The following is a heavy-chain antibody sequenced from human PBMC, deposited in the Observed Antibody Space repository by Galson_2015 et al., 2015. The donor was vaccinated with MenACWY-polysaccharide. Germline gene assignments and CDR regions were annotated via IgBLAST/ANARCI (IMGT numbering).Heavy chain of an antibody. D-gene: IGHD3-16*01. Sequence: SLRLSCAASGFTFTSYAMSWVRQAPGKGLEWVSEIRSSGTNTYYADSVKGRFTISRDNSKNTLYLQMNSLRAEDTAVYYCAKDSAGVGGVAEGFDLWGQGTMVTVSS. J-gene: IGHJ5*02. CDR1: GFTFTSYA. V-gene: IGHV3-23*01. CDR2: IRSSGTNT. CDR3: AKDSAGVGGVAEGFDL.